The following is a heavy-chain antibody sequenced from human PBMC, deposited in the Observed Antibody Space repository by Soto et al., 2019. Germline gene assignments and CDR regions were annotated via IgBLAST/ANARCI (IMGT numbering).Heavy chain of an antibody. CDR1: GASISSGW. J-gene: IGHJ4*02. D-gene: IGHD1-26*01. CDR2: TLYSGRT. Sequence: SETLSLTCAVSGASISSGWWTWVRQPPGKGLEWIGETLYSGRTNYNSSLNSRVTISIDKSKKQFSLNLSSVTAADTAIYYCAKSEPYGSGSYYFDYWGQGTLVTVSS. CDR3: AKSEPYGSGSYYFDY. V-gene: IGHV4-4*02.